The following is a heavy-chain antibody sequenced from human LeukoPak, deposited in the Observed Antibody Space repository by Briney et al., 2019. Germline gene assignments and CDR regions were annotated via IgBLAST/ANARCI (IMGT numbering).Heavy chain of an antibody. J-gene: IGHJ4*02. CDR3: ARAGMVVESSAQNDY. CDR2: INPDSGGI. D-gene: IGHD2-15*01. Sequence: ASVRVSCKASGYTFTGYYIHWVRQAPGQGLEWMAWINPDSGGISYAQKFQGRVTMTRDRSISTAYMELSSLRSDDTAVYYCARAGMVVESSAQNDYWGQGTLVTVSS. CDR1: GYTFTGYY. V-gene: IGHV1-2*02.